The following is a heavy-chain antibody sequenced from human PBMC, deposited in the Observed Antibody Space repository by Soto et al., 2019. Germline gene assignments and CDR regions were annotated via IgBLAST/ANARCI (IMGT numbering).Heavy chain of an antibody. CDR1: GFTFSSYS. Sequence: SLRLSCAASGFTFSSYSMNWVRQAPGKGLEWVSYISSSSSTIYYADSVKGRFTISRDNAKNSLYLQMNSLRDEDTAVYYCARDPIVVVVAATLPDAFDIWGQGTMVTVSS. CDR3: ARDPIVVVVAATLPDAFDI. V-gene: IGHV3-48*02. CDR2: ISSSSSTI. D-gene: IGHD2-15*01. J-gene: IGHJ3*02.